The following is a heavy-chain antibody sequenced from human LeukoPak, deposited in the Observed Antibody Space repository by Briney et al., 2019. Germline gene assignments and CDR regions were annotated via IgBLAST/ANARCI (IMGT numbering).Heavy chain of an antibody. CDR2: ISVSGNT. CDR3: AKSLFGGPDY. Sequence: GGSLRLSCAASGFTLSSYAMSWVRQAPGKGLEWVSAISVSGNTYHADSVKGRFTISRDSSKNTLYLQMNRLRAEDAAVYYCAKSLFGGPDYWGQGTLVTVSS. J-gene: IGHJ4*02. D-gene: IGHD3-16*01. V-gene: IGHV3-23*01. CDR1: GFTLSSYA.